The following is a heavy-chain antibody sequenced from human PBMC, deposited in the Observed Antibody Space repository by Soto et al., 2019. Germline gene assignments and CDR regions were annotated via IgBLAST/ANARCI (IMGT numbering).Heavy chain of an antibody. Sequence: SETLSLTCTVSGGSISSSSYYWGWIRQPPGKGLEWIGSIYYSGSTYYNPSLKSRVTISIDTSKNQFSLKLNSVTAADTAVYYCARPYSSSSYYFDYWGQGTLVTVSS. J-gene: IGHJ4*02. D-gene: IGHD6-13*01. CDR1: GGSISSSSYY. CDR3: ARPYSSSSYYFDY. V-gene: IGHV4-39*01. CDR2: IYYSGST.